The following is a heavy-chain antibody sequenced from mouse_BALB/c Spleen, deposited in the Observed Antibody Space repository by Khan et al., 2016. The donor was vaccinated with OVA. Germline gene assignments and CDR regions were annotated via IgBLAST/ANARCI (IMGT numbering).Heavy chain of an antibody. CDR3: VNHGSSSAWFTY. CDR2: INPSTDYT. D-gene: IGHD1-1*01. Sequence: QVQLQQSGAELAKPGASVKMSCKASGYTFTSYWMHWVKQRPGQGLEWIGYINPSTDYTEYNQKFKDKATLTADKSSSTAYMQLTSLTSDDSAVYYCVNHGSSSAWFTYWGQGTLVTVSA. V-gene: IGHV1-7*01. CDR1: GYTFTSYW. J-gene: IGHJ3*01.